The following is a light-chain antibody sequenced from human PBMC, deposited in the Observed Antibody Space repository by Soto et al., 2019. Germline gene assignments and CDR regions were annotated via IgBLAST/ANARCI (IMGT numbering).Light chain of an antibody. Sequence: QSALTQPPSASGSPGQSVAISCTGTSSDGGGYNYVSWYQQHPGKAPKLMIYEVNKRPSGGPDRFYGSKSGNTASLTVSGVQAEDEADYYCSSYAGSSNVFGTGTKLTVL. CDR2: EVN. V-gene: IGLV2-8*01. CDR3: SSYAGSSNV. CDR1: SSDGGGYNY. J-gene: IGLJ1*01.